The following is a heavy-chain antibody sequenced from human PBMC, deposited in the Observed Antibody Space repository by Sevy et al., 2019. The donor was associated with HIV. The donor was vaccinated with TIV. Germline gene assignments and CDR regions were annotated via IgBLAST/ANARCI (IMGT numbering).Heavy chain of an antibody. J-gene: IGHJ6*02. D-gene: IGHD3-3*01. V-gene: IGHV3-23*01. CDR2: ISGSGDNT. Sequence: GGSLRLSCAASGFTFSNYAVNWVRQTPGKGLEWVSSISGSGDNTYYADSVKGRFTISRDISYNTVTLQMSSLRAEDTAVYYCAKNENFWSGHLAMDVWGQGTTVTVSS. CDR1: GFTFSNYA. CDR3: AKNENFWSGHLAMDV.